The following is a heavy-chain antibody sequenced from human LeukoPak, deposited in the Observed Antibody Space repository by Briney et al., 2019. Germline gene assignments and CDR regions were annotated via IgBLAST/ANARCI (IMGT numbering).Heavy chain of an antibody. CDR2: IHHSGTT. J-gene: IGHJ4*02. V-gene: IGHV4-4*02. CDR1: GGSVSTTNW. D-gene: IGHD3-16*01. Sequence: SGTLSLTCAVSGGSVSTTNWWSWVRQSPGKGLEWIGEIHHSGTTNYNPSLKSRITVSVDKSKNQFSLKLNSVTAADTAVYYCARHYGPWGQGTLVTVSS. CDR3: ARHYGP.